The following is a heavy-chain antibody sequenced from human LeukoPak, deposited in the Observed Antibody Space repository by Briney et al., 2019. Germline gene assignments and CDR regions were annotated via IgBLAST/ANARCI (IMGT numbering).Heavy chain of an antibody. CDR3: ARDHYYGSGSYYSLFVYFDY. J-gene: IGHJ4*02. CDR1: GYTFTSYD. CDR2: MNPNSGNT. D-gene: IGHD3-10*01. Sequence: GASVKVSCKASGYTFTSYDINWVRQATGQGLEWMGWMNPNSGNTGYAQKFQGRVTITRNTSISTAYMELSSLRSEDTAVYYCARDHYYGSGSYYSLFVYFDYWGQGTLVTVSS. V-gene: IGHV1-8*03.